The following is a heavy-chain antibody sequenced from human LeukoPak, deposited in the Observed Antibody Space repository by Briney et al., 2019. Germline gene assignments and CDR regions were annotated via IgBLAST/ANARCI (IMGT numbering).Heavy chain of an antibody. Sequence: GGSLRLSCAVSGFSLNNFGVNWVRQAPGKGLEWVAVISYDGSNKYYADSVKGRFTISRDNSKNTLYLQMNSLRAEDTAVYYCARDYSIVVVPAAAPDYWGQGTLVTVSS. J-gene: IGHJ4*02. CDR1: GFSLNNFG. V-gene: IGHV3-30*19. D-gene: IGHD2-2*01. CDR3: ARDYSIVVVPAAAPDY. CDR2: ISYDGSNK.